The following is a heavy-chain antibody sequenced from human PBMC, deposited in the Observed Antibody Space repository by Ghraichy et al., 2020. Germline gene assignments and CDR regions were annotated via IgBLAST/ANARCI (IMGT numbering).Heavy chain of an antibody. Sequence: GESLNISCAASGFTFSNAWMSWVRQAPGKGLEWVSSISSSSSYIYYADSVKGRFTISRDNAKNSLYLQMNSLRAEDTAVYYCAREGIAAAGTLAYYYGMDVWGQGTTVTVSS. CDR2: ISSSSSYI. D-gene: IGHD6-13*01. CDR3: AREGIAAAGTLAYYYGMDV. CDR1: GFTFSNAW. J-gene: IGHJ6*02. V-gene: IGHV3-21*01.